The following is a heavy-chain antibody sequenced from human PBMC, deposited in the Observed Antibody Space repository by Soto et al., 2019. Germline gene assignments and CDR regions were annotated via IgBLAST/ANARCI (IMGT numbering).Heavy chain of an antibody. CDR3: ARVRSSGWFDY. V-gene: IGHV4-59*01. J-gene: IGHJ4*02. D-gene: IGHD6-19*01. Sequence: KPSETLSLTCTVSGGSISSYYWSWIRQPPGKGLEWIGYIYYSGSTNYNPSLKSRVTISVDTSKNQFSLKLSSVTAADTAVYYCARVRSSGWFDYWGQGTLVTVSS. CDR2: IYYSGST. CDR1: GGSISSYY.